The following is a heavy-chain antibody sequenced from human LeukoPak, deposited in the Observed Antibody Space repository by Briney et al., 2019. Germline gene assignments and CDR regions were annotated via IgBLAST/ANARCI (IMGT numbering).Heavy chain of an antibody. J-gene: IGHJ4*02. CDR1: GGSISSGSYY. Sequence: PSETLSLTCTVSGGSISSGSYYWSWIRQPAGKGLEWIGRIYTSGSTNYNPSLKSRVTISVDTSKNQFSLKLSSVTAADTAVYYCARVRYVQIFDYWGQGTLVTVSS. CDR2: IYTSGST. D-gene: IGHD3-16*01. CDR3: ARVRYVQIFDY. V-gene: IGHV4-61*02.